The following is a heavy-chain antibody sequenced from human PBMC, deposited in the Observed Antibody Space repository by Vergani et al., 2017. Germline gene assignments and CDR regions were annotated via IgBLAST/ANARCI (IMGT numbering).Heavy chain of an antibody. CDR2: INPSGGST. CDR3: ARPHGDILPPDPRRLDY. J-gene: IGHJ4*02. CDR1: GYTFTNYY. Sequence: QVLLVQSGAAVKKPGASVRVSCKTSGYTFTNYYIHWVRQAPGQGLEWMGIINPSGGSTTYAEQFQGRLTMTRDTSTITVYMDLSNLQSEDTAVYYCARPHGDILPPDPRRLDYWGQGTLVTVSS. V-gene: IGHV1-46*03.